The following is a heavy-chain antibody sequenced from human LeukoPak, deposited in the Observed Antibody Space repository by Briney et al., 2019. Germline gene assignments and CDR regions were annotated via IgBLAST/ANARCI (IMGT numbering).Heavy chain of an antibody. CDR1: GGSISSYY. CDR3: ARHVHYYDFWSGYYNWFDP. J-gene: IGHJ5*02. V-gene: IGHV4-4*09. CDR2: IYTSGST. Sequence: SESLSLTCTVSGGSISSYYWSWIRQPPGKGLEWIGYIYTSGSTNYNPSLKSRVTISVDTSKNQFSLKLSSVTAADTAVYYCARHVHYYDFWSGYYNWFDPWGQGTPVTVSS. D-gene: IGHD3-3*01.